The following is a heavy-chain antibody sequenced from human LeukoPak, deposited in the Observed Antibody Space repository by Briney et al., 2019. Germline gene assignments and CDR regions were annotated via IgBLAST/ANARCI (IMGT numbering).Heavy chain of an antibody. CDR2: ISAYNGNT. V-gene: IGHV1-18*01. J-gene: IGHJ4*02. CDR3: ARGHSLYYYDSSGYADY. Sequence: ASVKVSCKASGYTFTSYGISWVRQAPGQGLEWKGWISAYNGNTNYAQKLQGRVTMTTDTSTSTAYMELRSLRSDDTAVYYCARGHSLYYYDSSGYADYWGQGTLVTVSS. CDR1: GYTFTSYG. D-gene: IGHD3-22*01.